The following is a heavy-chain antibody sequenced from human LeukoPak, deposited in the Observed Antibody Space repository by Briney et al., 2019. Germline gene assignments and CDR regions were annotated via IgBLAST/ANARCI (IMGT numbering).Heavy chain of an antibody. CDR3: ASSPGSSTSWYHFDN. Sequence: PSETLSLTCNVSGGSVSSSNHHWAWIRQSPGMGLEWVGTFFSTGRTSQNPDPSLQGRVTLSVDTSSNQFSLQLRSLTAADTAIFYCASSPGSSTSWYHFDNWGQGTLVTVSS. V-gene: IGHV4-39*01. J-gene: IGHJ4*02. CDR2: FFSTGRT. CDR1: GGSVSSSNHH. D-gene: IGHD6-13*01.